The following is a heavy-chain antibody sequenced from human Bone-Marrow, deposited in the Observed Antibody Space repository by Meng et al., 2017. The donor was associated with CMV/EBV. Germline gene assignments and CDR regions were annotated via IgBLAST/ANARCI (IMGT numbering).Heavy chain of an antibody. Sequence: ASVKVSCKASGYTFTGYYMHWVRQAPGQGLEWMGWINPNSGGTNYAQKFQGRVTMTRDTYISTAYMEVRRLRCDDTAVYYCARAQLGITMIRGVTPYFDDWGQGNLVTGSS. V-gene: IGHV1-2*02. CDR1: GYTFTGYY. CDR2: INPNSGGT. D-gene: IGHD3-10*01. CDR3: ARAQLGITMIRGVTPYFDD. J-gene: IGHJ4*02.